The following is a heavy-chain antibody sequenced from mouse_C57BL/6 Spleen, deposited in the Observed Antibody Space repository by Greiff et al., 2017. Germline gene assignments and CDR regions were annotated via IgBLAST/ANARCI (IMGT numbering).Heavy chain of an antibody. CDR3: ARSYDGYDGGFAY. D-gene: IGHD2-3*01. CDR2: IDPSDSYT. J-gene: IGHJ3*01. CDR1: GYTFTSYW. V-gene: IGHV1-69*01. Sequence: QVQLKQPGAELVMPGASVKLSCKASGYTFTSYWMHWVKQRPGQGLEWIGEIDPSDSYTNYNQKFKGKSTLTVDKSSSTAYMQLSSLTSEDSAVYYCARSYDGYDGGFAYWGQGTLVTVSA.